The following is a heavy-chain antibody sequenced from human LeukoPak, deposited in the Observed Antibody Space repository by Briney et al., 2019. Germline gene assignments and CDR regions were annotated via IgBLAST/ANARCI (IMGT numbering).Heavy chain of an antibody. CDR1: GFTFSSYE. J-gene: IGHJ3*02. D-gene: IGHD5-12*01. V-gene: IGHV3-48*03. CDR3: VAGGFQYTFDI. CDR2: ISNTGKTI. Sequence: GGSLRLSCAASGFTFSSYEMTWVRQAPGKGLEWVSYISNTGKTIYYADSVKGRFTISRDNAKNALYLQMNSLRAEDTAVYYCVAGGFQYTFDIWGQGTRVTVSS.